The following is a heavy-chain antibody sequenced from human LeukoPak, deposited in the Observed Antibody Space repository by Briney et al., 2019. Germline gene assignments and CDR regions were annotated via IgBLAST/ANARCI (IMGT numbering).Heavy chain of an antibody. CDR2: IYYSGST. Sequence: SETLSLTCTVSGGSISSYYWSWIRQPPGKGLEWIGYIYYSGSTNNNPSLKSRVTISVDTSRNQFSLKLSSVTAADTAVYYCARLGRCSSTSCYANNWFDPWGQGTLVTVSS. J-gene: IGHJ5*02. CDR3: ARLGRCSSTSCYANNWFDP. D-gene: IGHD2-2*01. V-gene: IGHV4-59*08. CDR1: GGSISSYY.